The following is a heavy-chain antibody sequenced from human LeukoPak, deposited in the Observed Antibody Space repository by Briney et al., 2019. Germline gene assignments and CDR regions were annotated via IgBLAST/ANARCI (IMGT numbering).Heavy chain of an antibody. V-gene: IGHV3-7*01. J-gene: IGHJ6*03. D-gene: IGHD3-22*01. CDR3: ARDSEILDYYDSSGYYYGPYYYYYMDV. CDR1: GFTFSSYW. Sequence: GGSLRLSCAASGFTFSSYWMSWVRQAPGKGVEWVANIKQDGSEKYYVDSVKGRFTISRDNAKNSLYLQMNSLRAEDTAVYYCARDSEILDYYDSSGYYYGPYYYYYMDVWGKGTTVTISS. CDR2: IKQDGSEK.